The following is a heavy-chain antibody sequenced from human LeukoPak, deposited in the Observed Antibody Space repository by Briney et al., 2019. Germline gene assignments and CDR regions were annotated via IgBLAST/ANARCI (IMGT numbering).Heavy chain of an antibody. CDR3: ARHINWFDP. V-gene: IGHV4-39*01. CDR2: IYYSGST. Sequence: SETLSLTCTVSGGSISSSSYYWGWIRQPPGKGLEWIGSIYYSGSTYYNPSLKSRVTISVDTSKDQFSLKLSSVTAADTAVYYCARHINWFDPWGQGTLVTVSS. CDR1: GGSISSSSYY. J-gene: IGHJ5*02.